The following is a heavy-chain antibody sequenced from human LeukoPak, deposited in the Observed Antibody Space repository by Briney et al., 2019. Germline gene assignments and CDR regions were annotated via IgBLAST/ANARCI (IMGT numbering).Heavy chain of an antibody. D-gene: IGHD2-15*01. Sequence: GGSLRLFCAASGFTFSSYGMHWVRQAPGKGLEWVAVISYDGSNKYYADSVKGRFTISRDNSKNTLYLQMNSLRAEDTAVYYCAKLPMEPGYCSGGSCSDIWGQGTMVTVSS. CDR1: GFTFSSYG. V-gene: IGHV3-30*18. CDR3: AKLPMEPGYCSGGSCSDI. J-gene: IGHJ3*02. CDR2: ISYDGSNK.